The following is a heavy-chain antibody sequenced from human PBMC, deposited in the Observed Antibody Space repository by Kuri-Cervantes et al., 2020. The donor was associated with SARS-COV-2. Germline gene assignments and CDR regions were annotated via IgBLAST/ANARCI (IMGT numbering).Heavy chain of an antibody. CDR3: ARGRDDYSNSISPKDNWFDP. D-gene: IGHD4-11*01. CDR2: IDYSGRN. CDR1: GGSISSSSLY. V-gene: IGHV4-39*01. J-gene: IGHJ5*02. Sequence: SETLSFTCTASGGSISSSSLYWGWNRQPPGKGLEWIGSIDYSGRNYYNPALKSRVTISVDTSKNQFTLKLSSVTAADTAVYYCARGRDDYSNSISPKDNWFDPWGQGTLVTVSS.